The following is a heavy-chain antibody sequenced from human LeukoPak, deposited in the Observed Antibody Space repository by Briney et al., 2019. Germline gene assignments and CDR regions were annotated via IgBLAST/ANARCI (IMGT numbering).Heavy chain of an antibody. D-gene: IGHD1/OR15-1a*01. CDR1: GFTFRNYW. V-gene: IGHV3-74*01. CDR2: VDHDGSGT. Sequence: AGGSLRLSCAASGFTFRNYWMHWVRQAPGKGLVWVSRVDHDGSGTDYADSVKGRFTISRDNAKNTVYLQMNSLGAEDTAVYYCVRDIRLNNSPSFDPWGQGTLVTVSS. J-gene: IGHJ5*02. CDR3: VRDIRLNNSPSFDP.